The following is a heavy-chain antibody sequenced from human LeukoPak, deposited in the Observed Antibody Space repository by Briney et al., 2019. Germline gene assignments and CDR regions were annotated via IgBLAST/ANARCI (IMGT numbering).Heavy chain of an antibody. CDR3: ARESGYSGYDYDY. CDR2: IYSGGST. J-gene: IGHJ4*02. CDR1: GFTVSSNY. V-gene: IGHV3-66*01. Sequence: GGSLRLSCAASGFTVSSNYMSWVRQAPGKGLEWVPVIYSGGSTYYADSVKGRFTISRDNSKNTLYLQMNSLRAEDTAVYYCARESGYSGYDYDYWGQGTLVTVSS. D-gene: IGHD5-12*01.